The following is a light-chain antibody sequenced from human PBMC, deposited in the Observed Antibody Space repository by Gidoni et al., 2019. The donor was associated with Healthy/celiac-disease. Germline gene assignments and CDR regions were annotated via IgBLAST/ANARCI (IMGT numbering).Light chain of an antibody. J-gene: IGKJ1*01. CDR1: QSVSSSY. Sequence: EIVLMQSPGTLSLSPGERATLSCRASQSVSSSYLAWYQQKPGQAPRLLIYGASSRATGIPDRFSGSGSGTDFTLTISRLEPEDFAVYYCQQYGSSSWTFGQXTKVEIK. V-gene: IGKV3-20*01. CDR3: QQYGSSSWT. CDR2: GAS.